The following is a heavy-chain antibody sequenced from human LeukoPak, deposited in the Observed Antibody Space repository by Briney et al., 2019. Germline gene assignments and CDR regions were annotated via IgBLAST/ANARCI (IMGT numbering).Heavy chain of an antibody. D-gene: IGHD2-2*01. J-gene: IGHJ4*02. CDR1: GFTFSGFG. CDR2: ISYNARHE. Sequence: GGSLRLSCVASGFTFSGFGMHWVRQAPGKGLEWVAVISYNARHEYYRDSAKGRFSISRDNSKNTVSLQMDSLTIEDTAVYYCVRGGSPPTSTWSLDEWGQGTLVSVSS. V-gene: IGHV3-30*03. CDR3: VRGGSPPTSTWSLDE.